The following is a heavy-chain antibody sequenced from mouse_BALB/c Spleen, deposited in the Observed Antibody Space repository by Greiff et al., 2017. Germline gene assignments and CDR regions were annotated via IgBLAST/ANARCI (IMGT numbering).Heavy chain of an antibody. D-gene: IGHD3-1*01. CDR1: GYTFTSYN. Sequence: LQQPGAELVKPGASVKMSCKASGYTFTSYNMHWVKQTPGQGLEWIGAIYPGNGDTSYNQKFKGKATLTADKSSSTAYMQLSSLTSEDSAVYYCARHSVAMDYWGQGTSVTVSS. CDR2: IYPGNGDT. J-gene: IGHJ4*01. CDR3: ARHSVAMDY. V-gene: IGHV1-12*01.